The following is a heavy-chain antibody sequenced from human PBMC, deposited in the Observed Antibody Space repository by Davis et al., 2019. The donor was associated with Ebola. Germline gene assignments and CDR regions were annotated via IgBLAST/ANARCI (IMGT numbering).Heavy chain of an antibody. V-gene: IGHV1-2*06. D-gene: IGHD6-19*01. Sequence: ASVKVSCKASGYTFTGYYMHWVRQAPGQGLEWMGRINPNSGGTNYAQKFQGRVTMTRDTSISTAYMELSRLRSDDTAVYYCASFRTYSSGWGDAFDIWGQGTMVTVSS. J-gene: IGHJ3*02. CDR3: ASFRTYSSGWGDAFDI. CDR2: INPNSGGT. CDR1: GYTFTGYY.